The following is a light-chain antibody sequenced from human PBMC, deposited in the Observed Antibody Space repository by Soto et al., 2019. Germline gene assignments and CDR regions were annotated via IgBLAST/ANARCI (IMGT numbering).Light chain of an antibody. J-gene: IGLJ2*01. CDR1: STDVGGYNY. CDR3: SSYTSSSPVV. V-gene: IGLV2-14*01. Sequence: QSALTQPASVSGSPGQSITISCTGTSTDVGGYNYVSWYQQHPGKAPKLMIYGVSYRPSGVSNRFSGSKSGNTASLTISELQAEDEADYYCSSYTSSSPVVFGGGTKLTVL. CDR2: GVS.